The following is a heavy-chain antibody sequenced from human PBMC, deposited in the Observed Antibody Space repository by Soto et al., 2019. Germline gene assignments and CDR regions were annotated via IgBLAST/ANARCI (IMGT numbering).Heavy chain of an antibody. CDR1: GFFFSNYA. Sequence: GGSLRLSCAASGFFFSNYAMSWVRQAPGKGLEWVSVIYSGGSTYYADSVKGRFTISRDNSKNTLYLQMNSLRAEDTAVYYCARSRDGYNYFDYWGQGALVTVSS. D-gene: IGHD5-12*01. J-gene: IGHJ4*02. CDR3: ARSRDGYNYFDY. V-gene: IGHV3-53*01. CDR2: IYSGGST.